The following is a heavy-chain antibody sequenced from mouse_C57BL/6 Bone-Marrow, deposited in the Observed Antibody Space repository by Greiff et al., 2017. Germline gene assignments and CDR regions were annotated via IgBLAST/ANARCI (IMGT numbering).Heavy chain of an antibody. J-gene: IGHJ3*01. CDR2: IHPNSGST. CDR3: AGYYGSSPAWFAY. CDR1: GYTFTSYW. V-gene: IGHV1-64*01. Sequence: QVQLQQPGAELVKPGASVKLSCKASGYTFTSYWMHWVKQRPGQGLEWIGMIHPNSGSTNYNEKFKSKATLTVDKSPSTAYMQLSSLTSEDSAVYYCAGYYGSSPAWFAYWGQGTLVTVSA. D-gene: IGHD1-1*01.